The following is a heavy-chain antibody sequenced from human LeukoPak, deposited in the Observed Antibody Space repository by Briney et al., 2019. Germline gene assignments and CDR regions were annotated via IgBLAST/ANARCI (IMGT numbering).Heavy chain of an antibody. Sequence: SETLSLTCAVYGGSFSGYYWSWIRQPPGKGLEWIGEINHSGSTNYSPSLKSRVTISVDTSKNQFSLKLSSVTAADTAVYYCASRRYYYDSSGYRYWGQGTLVTVSS. J-gene: IGHJ4*02. CDR2: INHSGST. D-gene: IGHD3-22*01. CDR1: GGSFSGYY. V-gene: IGHV4-34*01. CDR3: ASRRYYYDSSGYRY.